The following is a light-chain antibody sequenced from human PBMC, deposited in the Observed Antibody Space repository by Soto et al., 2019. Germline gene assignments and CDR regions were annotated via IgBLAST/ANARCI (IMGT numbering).Light chain of an antibody. Sequence: EIVLTQSPGTLSFSPGERATLSCRASQSVSSSSLAWYQQKPGQAPRLLIYGASSRATGIPDRFSGSGSGTDFTLTISRLEPEDFAVYYCQQYGSSLRTFGQGTKVEIK. CDR1: QSVSSSS. J-gene: IGKJ1*01. CDR2: GAS. CDR3: QQYGSSLRT. V-gene: IGKV3-20*01.